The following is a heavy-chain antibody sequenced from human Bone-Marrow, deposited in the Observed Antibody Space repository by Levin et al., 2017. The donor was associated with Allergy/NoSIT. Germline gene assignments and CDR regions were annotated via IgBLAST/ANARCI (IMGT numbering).Heavy chain of an antibody. CDR3: ARGNGGDRYFDY. J-gene: IGHJ4*02. CDR1: GGSIRRQY. CDR2: IYYSGST. Sequence: SETLSLICSVSGGSIRRQYWSWIRQPPGKGLEWIGYIYYSGSTNYKPSLNSRVTMSVDSSKSQFSLRLTSVTAADTAVYYCARGNGGDRYFDYWGQGILVTVSS. D-gene: IGHD2-21*02. V-gene: IGHV4-59*11.